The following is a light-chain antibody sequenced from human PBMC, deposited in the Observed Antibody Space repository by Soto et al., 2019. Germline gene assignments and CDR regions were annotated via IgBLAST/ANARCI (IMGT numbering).Light chain of an antibody. V-gene: IGKV3-20*01. CDR1: QPIGSF. CDR3: QQYGSSRWT. CDR2: DAS. Sequence: IVMPQSPGTLSLSPGARATLSCRAGQPIGSFLAWYQQKPGQAPRLLIYDASNRPTDIPARFSGSGSGTDFTLTISRLEPEDFAVYYCQQYGSSRWTFCQGTKVDIK. J-gene: IGKJ1*01.